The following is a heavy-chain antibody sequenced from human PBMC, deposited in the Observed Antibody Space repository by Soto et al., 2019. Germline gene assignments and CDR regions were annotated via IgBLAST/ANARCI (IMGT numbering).Heavy chain of an antibody. CDR1: GFSLNTGGVG. D-gene: IGHD4-17*01. CDR3: AHRGYGDYPRDNWFDP. Sequence: QITLKESGPTLVKPTQTLTLTCTFSGFSLNTGGVGVGWIRQPPGKALEWLALIYWNEDKRYSPSLKSRLTITQDTSKNQVVLTMTNMDPVDTATYYCAHRGYGDYPRDNWFDPWGQGILVTVSS. V-gene: IGHV2-5*01. CDR2: IYWNEDK. J-gene: IGHJ5*02.